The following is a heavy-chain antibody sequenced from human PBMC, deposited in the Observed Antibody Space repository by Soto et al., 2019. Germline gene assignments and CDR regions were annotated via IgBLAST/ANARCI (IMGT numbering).Heavy chain of an antibody. Sequence: PSETLSLTCTVSGGSISSYYWSWIRQPPGKGLEWIGYIYYSGSTNYNPSLKSRVTISVDTSKNQFSLKLSSVTAADTAVYYCARAVGNYVYGWFAPWGQGTLVTVSS. V-gene: IGHV4-59*01. J-gene: IGHJ5*02. D-gene: IGHD4-4*01. CDR1: GGSISSYY. CDR3: ARAVGNYVYGWFAP. CDR2: IYYSGST.